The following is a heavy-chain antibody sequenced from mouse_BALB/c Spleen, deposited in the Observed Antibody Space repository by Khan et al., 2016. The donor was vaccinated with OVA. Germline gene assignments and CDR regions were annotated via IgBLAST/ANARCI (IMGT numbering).Heavy chain of an antibody. CDR2: INPSNGGT. Sequence: QVQLQQSGAELVKPGASVRLSCKASGYTFSSYYMYWVKQRPGQGLEWIGGINPSNGGTYFNEKFKTKATLTVDKSSSTAYMQLSSLTSEDSAVFYCTRSGYANPFAYWGQGTRVTVSA. D-gene: IGHD2-10*02. J-gene: IGHJ3*01. CDR3: TRSGYANPFAY. CDR1: GYTFSSYY. V-gene: IGHV1S81*02.